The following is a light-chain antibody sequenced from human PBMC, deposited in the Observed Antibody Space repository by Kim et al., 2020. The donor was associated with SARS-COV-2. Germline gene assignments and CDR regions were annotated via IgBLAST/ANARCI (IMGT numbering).Light chain of an antibody. V-gene: IGKV4-1*01. Sequence: RATISCKSSRSVLYSSNNKNYFAWYQQKPGQPPKLLIYWASSRESGVPDRFSGSGSGTDFTLSISSLQAEDVAVYYCQQYFSVPYTFGQGTKLEI. CDR1: RSVLYSSNNKNY. CDR2: WAS. CDR3: QQYFSVPYT. J-gene: IGKJ2*01.